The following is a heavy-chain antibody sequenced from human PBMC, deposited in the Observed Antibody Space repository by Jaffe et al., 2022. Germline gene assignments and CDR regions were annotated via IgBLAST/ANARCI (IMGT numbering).Heavy chain of an antibody. CDR1: GFTFSSYS. CDR2: ISSSSSYI. Sequence: EVQLVESGGGLVKPGGSLRLSCAASGFTFSSYSMNWVRQAPGKGLEWVSSISSSSSYIYYADSVKGRFTISRDNAKNSLYLQMNSLRAEDTAVYYCASRGGRWGDYFDYWGQGTLVTVSS. CDR3: ASRGGRWGDYFDY. J-gene: IGHJ4*02. V-gene: IGHV3-21*01. D-gene: IGHD3-10*01.